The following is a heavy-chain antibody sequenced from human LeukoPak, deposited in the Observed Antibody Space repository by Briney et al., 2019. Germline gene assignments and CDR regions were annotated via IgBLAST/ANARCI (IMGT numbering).Heavy chain of an antibody. CDR2: IYYSGST. V-gene: IGHV4-34*01. Sequence: PSETLSLTCAVYGGSFSGYYWSWIRQPPGKGLEWIGSIYYSGSTYYNPSLKSRVTISVDTSKNQFSLKLSSVTAADTAVYYCARHSGWQINYWGQGTLVTVSS. J-gene: IGHJ4*02. D-gene: IGHD6-19*01. CDR1: GGSFSGYY. CDR3: ARHSGWQINY.